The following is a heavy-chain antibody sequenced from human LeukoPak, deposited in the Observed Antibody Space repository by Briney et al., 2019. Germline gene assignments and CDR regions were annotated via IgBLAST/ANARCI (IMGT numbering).Heavy chain of an antibody. CDR3: ARLLVEYRGYDYDVRGFDY. CDR2: IDPSDSYT. V-gene: IGHV5-10-1*01. Sequence: GESLKISCKASGYRNTSYWIRWLRQMPGEGLEWMGRIDPSDSYTSYSPSFQGHVTISADKSISTAYLQWSSLKASDTAMYYCARLLVEYRGYDYDVRGFDYWGQGTLVTVSS. CDR1: GYRNTSYW. J-gene: IGHJ4*02. D-gene: IGHD5-12*01.